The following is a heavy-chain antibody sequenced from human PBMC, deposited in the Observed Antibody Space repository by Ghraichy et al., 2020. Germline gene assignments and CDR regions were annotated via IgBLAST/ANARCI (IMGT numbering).Heavy chain of an antibody. CDR2: KTFDGNKD. V-gene: IGHV3-30*18. D-gene: IGHD1-26*01. CDR3: AKSYGESFHYYYGMDV. J-gene: IGHJ6*02. Sequence: GGSLRLTCAASGFTFSRYAMHWVRQAPGKGLEWVAVKTFDGNKDYYADSVKGRFTISRDNSNNTVFLQMNSLRPEDTAVYYCAKSYGESFHYYYGMDVWGQGTTVTVSS. CDR1: GFTFSRYA.